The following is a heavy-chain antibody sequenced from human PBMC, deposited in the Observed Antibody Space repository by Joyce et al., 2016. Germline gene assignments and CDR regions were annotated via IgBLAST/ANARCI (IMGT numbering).Heavy chain of an antibody. J-gene: IGHJ4*02. Sequence: QVQLVESGGGVVQPGRSLRLSCAASGLTLSNYGGHWVRQAPGKGLAWVEVISYDGSYKYYADSVKGGFTIYRDNSKNTVFLEMNSLRTEDTAVYYCAKILTATYSSGWFLDYWGQGTLVTVSS. CDR3: AKILTATYSSGWFLDY. CDR1: GLTLSNYG. V-gene: IGHV3-30*18. D-gene: IGHD6-25*01. CDR2: ISYDGSYK.